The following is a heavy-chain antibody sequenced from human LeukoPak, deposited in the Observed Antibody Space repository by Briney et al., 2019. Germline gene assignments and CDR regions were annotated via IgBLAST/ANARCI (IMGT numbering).Heavy chain of an antibody. V-gene: IGHV3-66*04. D-gene: IGHD2/OR15-2a*01. CDR2: LYTADVT. CDR3: AGPHSAAYPFAFDV. J-gene: IGHJ3*01. CDR1: GFTVRSNC. Sequence: GGSLRLSCAASGFTVRSNCVSWVRQAPGKGLEWVSVLYTADVTYYAGSVKGRFTISRDKSKNTLYLQMDSLRAEDTALYYCAGPHSAAYPFAFDVWGQGTMVTVSS.